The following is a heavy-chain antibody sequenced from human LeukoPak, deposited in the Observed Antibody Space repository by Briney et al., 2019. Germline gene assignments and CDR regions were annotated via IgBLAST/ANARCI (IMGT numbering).Heavy chain of an antibody. CDR1: GFTFSSYA. CDR2: IYYSGST. CDR3: ARKPLIVGASHFDY. Sequence: LRLSCAASGFTFSSYAMSWVRQPPGKGLEWIGYIYYSGSTYYNPSLKSRVTISVDTSKNQFSLKLSSVTAADTAVYYCARKPLIVGASHFDYWGRGTLVTVSS. D-gene: IGHD1-26*01. V-gene: IGHV4-30-4*08. J-gene: IGHJ4*02.